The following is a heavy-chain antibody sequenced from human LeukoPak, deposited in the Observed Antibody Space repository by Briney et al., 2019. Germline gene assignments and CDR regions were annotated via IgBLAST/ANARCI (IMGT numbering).Heavy chain of an antibody. Sequence: PGGSLRLSCAASGFTFSSYEMNWVRQAPGKGLEWVSYISSSGSTIYYADSVKGRFTIPRDNAKSSLYLQMNSLRAEDTAVYYCAREREYCGGDCYLRNWYFDLWGRGTLVTVSS. CDR1: GFTFSSYE. CDR2: ISSSGSTI. V-gene: IGHV3-48*03. J-gene: IGHJ2*01. D-gene: IGHD2-21*02. CDR3: AREREYCGGDCYLRNWYFDL.